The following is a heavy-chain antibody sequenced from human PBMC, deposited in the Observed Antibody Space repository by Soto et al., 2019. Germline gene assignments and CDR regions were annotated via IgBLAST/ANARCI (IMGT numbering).Heavy chain of an antibody. J-gene: IGHJ6*01. CDR2: IYNSGST. CDR3: ATYGKFFQI. D-gene: IGHD4-17*01. CDR1: DGYISVGYYS. V-gene: IGHV4-30-2*01. Sequence: PSESRSFISVSPDGYISVGYYSMSWIRQPPGKGLEWIGFIYNSGSTYYNSSRKGRVTISVDRSNNHFFLNLTSVTAADPAVYYCATYGKFFQIWGQGTKFTVSS.